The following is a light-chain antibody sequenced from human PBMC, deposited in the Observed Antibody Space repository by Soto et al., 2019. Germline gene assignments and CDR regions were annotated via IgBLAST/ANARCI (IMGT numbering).Light chain of an antibody. CDR1: QSVSSSY. J-gene: IGKJ2*01. CDR3: QGDGDSPPTYT. V-gene: IGKV3-20*01. Sequence: EMVMTQSPCTLSLSPGERAILSCRASQSVSSSYLAWYQQKPGQAPRLLIYGSSSRATGIPDRFSGSGSGTEFTLAISRLEPEDLAVYYCQGDGDSPPTYTFGQGTRLEI. CDR2: GSS.